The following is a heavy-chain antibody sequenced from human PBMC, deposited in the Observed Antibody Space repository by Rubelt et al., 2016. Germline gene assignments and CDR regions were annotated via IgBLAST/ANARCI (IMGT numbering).Heavy chain of an antibody. CDR1: GYTFTSYG. CDR2: ISAYNGNT. CDR3: ARASSGWEIDY. D-gene: IGHD6-19*01. Sequence: KASGYTFTSYGISWVRQAPGQGLEWMGWISAYNGNTNYAQKLQGRVTMTTDTSTSPAYMELRSLRSEDTAVYYWARASSGWEIDYWGQGTLVTVSS. V-gene: IGHV1-18*01. J-gene: IGHJ4*02.